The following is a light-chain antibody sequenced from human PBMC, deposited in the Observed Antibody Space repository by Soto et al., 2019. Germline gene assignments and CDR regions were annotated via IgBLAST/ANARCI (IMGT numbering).Light chain of an antibody. J-gene: IGKJ2*01. Sequence: AIQMTQSPASLSSSVGDRVTITCRASQGIRNDLTWYQQKPGKAPKLLIYDASNLHSGVSSRFSGSGSGTDFTLTISRLQPEDFATYYCLQDYYYPYTFGQGTKLEIK. CDR1: QGIRND. CDR2: DAS. CDR3: LQDYYYPYT. V-gene: IGKV1-6*01.